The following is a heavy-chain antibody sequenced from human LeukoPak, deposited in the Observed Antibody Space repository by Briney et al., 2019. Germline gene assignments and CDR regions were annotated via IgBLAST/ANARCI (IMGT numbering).Heavy chain of an antibody. J-gene: IGHJ5*02. V-gene: IGHV3-11*01. Sequence: GGSLRLSCTTPGFTFSDYFLSWIRQAPGKGLEWISYITSDGNTQYYADSVKGRFTISRDNAKNSLYLQMHSLRVEDTAVYYCARDRGIFGDVITASFDLWSQGSLVTVSS. D-gene: IGHD3-3*01. CDR3: ARDRGIFGDVITASFDL. CDR2: ITSDGNTQ. CDR1: GFTFSDYF.